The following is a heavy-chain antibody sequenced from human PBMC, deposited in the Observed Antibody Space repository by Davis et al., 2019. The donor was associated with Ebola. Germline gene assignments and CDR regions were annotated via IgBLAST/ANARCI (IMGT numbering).Heavy chain of an antibody. CDR2: IYPGDSDT. CDR3: ARGTDGYNPGGYFDS. D-gene: IGHD5-24*01. CDR1: GYSFTSYW. V-gene: IGHV5-51*01. Sequence: GESLKISCKGSGYSFTSYWIGWVRQMPGKGLEWIGIIYPGDSDTRYSPSFQGQVTISADKSISTAYLQWSSLKASDTAMYYCARGTDGYNPGGYFDSWGQGTLVTVSS. J-gene: IGHJ4*02.